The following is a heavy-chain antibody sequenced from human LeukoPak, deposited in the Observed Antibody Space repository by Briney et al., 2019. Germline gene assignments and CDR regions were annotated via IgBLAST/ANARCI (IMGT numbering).Heavy chain of an antibody. CDR3: ARVSGIAAAGTHFDY. Sequence: GGSLRLSCAASGFTFSSYWMHWARQAPGKGLVWVSRINSDGSSTSYADSVKGRFTISRDTAKNTLYLQMNSLRAEDTAVYYCARVSGIAAAGTHFDYWGQGTLVTVSS. CDR2: INSDGSST. D-gene: IGHD6-13*01. CDR1: GFTFSSYW. V-gene: IGHV3-74*01. J-gene: IGHJ4*02.